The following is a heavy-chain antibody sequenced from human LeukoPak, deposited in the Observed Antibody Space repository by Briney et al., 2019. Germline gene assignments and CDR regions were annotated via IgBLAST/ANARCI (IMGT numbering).Heavy chain of an antibody. D-gene: IGHD3-10*01. Sequence: SETLSLTCTVSGGSISSYYWSWIRQPPGKGLEWIGYIYYSGSTNYNPSLKSRVTISVDTSKNQFSLKLSSMTAADTAVYYCARTYGSGSYYTPIFDYWGQGTLVTVTS. V-gene: IGHV4-59*01. CDR3: ARTYGSGSYYTPIFDY. J-gene: IGHJ4*02. CDR2: IYYSGST. CDR1: GGSISSYY.